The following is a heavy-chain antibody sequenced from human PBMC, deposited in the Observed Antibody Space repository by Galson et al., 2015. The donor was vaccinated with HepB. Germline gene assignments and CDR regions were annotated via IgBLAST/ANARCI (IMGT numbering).Heavy chain of an antibody. CDR3: AKDPTIAAGRQFDY. V-gene: IGHV3-23*01. CDR2: ISGGGEST. Sequence: SLRLSCAASGFTFSSYAMTWVRQAPGKGLEWVSAISGGGESTYYADSVKGRFTISRDNSKNTLYLQMNSLRVEDTAVYYCAKDPTIAAGRQFDYWGQGTLVTVSS. J-gene: IGHJ4*02. CDR1: GFTFSSYA. D-gene: IGHD6-6*01.